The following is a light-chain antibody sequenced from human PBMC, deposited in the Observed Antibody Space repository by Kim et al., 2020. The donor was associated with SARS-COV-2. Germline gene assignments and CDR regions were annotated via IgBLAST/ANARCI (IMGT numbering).Light chain of an antibody. Sequence: GQRVTISCSGISSNSGRNTVNWYQQFPGTAPQLLIDTDDRRPSGVSDRVSCSKSGTSASLAIRALRSEDEADYYCATWDDNLDVWMFGGGTQLTVL. J-gene: IGLJ3*02. CDR3: ATWDDNLDVWM. CDR1: SSNSGRNT. CDR2: TDD. V-gene: IGLV1-44*01.